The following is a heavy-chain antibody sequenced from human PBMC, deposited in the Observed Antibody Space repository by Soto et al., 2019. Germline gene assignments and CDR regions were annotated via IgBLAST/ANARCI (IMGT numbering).Heavy chain of an antibody. V-gene: IGHV3-30*03. CDR3: ARGHVDTAMATGWYFDY. J-gene: IGHJ4*02. CDR2: ISYDGSNY. CDR1: GFTFRAYD. Sequence: PGGSLSLSCAASGFTFRAYDMHWVRQAPGKGLEWVALISYDGSNYYYADSVKGRFTISRDKSKNTLYLQMNSLRAEDTAVYYCARGHVDTAMATGWYFDYWGQGTLVTVSS. D-gene: IGHD5-18*01.